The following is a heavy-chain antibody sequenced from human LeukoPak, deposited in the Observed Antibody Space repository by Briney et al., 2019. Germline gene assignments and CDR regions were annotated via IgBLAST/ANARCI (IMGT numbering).Heavy chain of an antibody. CDR1: GYTFIGYY. Sequence: ASVKVSCKASGYTFIGYYIHWVRQAPGQGLEWMGWINPNRGGTNYAQKFLGRVTMTRDMSTSTDYMELSSLRSEDTAVYYCARGWAFGEFNFDYWGQGTLVTVSS. V-gene: IGHV1-2*02. CDR2: INPNRGGT. CDR3: ARGWAFGEFNFDY. J-gene: IGHJ4*02. D-gene: IGHD3-10*01.